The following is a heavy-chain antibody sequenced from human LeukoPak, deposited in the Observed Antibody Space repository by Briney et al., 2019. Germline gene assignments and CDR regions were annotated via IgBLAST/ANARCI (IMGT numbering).Heavy chain of an antibody. Sequence: ASVKVSCKASGYTFTGYYIHWVRQAPGQGLEGMGWINPNTGGTNYAQKFQGRVTMTRDTSISTANMELSRLRSDDTAVYFCATSIGDYYDSSALDYWGQGTLVTVSS. J-gene: IGHJ4*02. CDR1: GYTFTGYY. D-gene: IGHD3-22*01. CDR2: INPNTGGT. CDR3: ATSIGDYYDSSALDY. V-gene: IGHV1-2*02.